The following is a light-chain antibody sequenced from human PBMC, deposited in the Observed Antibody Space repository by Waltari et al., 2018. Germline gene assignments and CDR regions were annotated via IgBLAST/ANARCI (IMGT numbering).Light chain of an antibody. CDR1: SSDVGGYNY. J-gene: IGLJ2*01. Sequence: QSALTQPRSVSGSPGQSVTISCTGTSSDVGGYNYVSWYQQHPGKAPKVMFYDVSERPSGVPDRFSGSKSGNAASLTISGLQAEDEADYYCCSYAGSYNLVFGGGTKLTVL. V-gene: IGLV2-11*01. CDR2: DVS. CDR3: CSYAGSYNLV.